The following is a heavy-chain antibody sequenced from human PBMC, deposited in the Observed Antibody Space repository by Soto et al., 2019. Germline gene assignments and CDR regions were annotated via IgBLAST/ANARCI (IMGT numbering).Heavy chain of an antibody. V-gene: IGHV5-51*01. Sequence: ASLNISCHGSGFSLESSITGYWVGWVRQMPGKGLEWMGIIFPGDSDTRYSPSFQGQVTISADKSVSTAHLQWSSLKASDTAMYYCARHSNPGQWLWFEYWFDPWGQGTLVTVTS. CDR2: IFPGDSDT. CDR1: GFSLESSITGYW. D-gene: IGHD6-19*01. J-gene: IGHJ5*02. CDR3: ARHSNPGQWLWFEYWFDP.